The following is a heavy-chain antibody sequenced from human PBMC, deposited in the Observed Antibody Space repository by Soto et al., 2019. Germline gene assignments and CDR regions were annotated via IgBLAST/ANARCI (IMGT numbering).Heavy chain of an antibody. CDR2: ISYDGRNK. Sequence: QVQLVESGGGVVQPERSLRLSCAASGFTFSNYAMHWVRQAPGKGPEWVAAISYDGRNKNYADSVKGRFTISRDKSKNTLDLQMNSLRAEDTAVYYCAKGNYGIGGLSLNWFDPWGQGTLVTVSS. CDR1: GFTFSNYA. CDR3: AKGNYGIGGLSLNWFDP. V-gene: IGHV3-30*18. D-gene: IGHD2-15*01. J-gene: IGHJ5*02.